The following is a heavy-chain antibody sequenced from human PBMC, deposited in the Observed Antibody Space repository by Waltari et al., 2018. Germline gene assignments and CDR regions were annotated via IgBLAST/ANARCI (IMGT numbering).Heavy chain of an antibody. Sequence: EVQLVEPGGALVQLGGSLRLSCAASGFTFSGYAMSGCRQAPGKGLEWVSAISGSGGSKYDADSVKGRFTISRDNSKNTLYLQMNSLRAEDTAVYYCAKDREYQLLRPYYFDYWGQGTLVTVSS. V-gene: IGHV3-23*04. D-gene: IGHD2-2*01. CDR1: GFTFSGYA. CDR2: ISGSGGSK. CDR3: AKDREYQLLRPYYFDY. J-gene: IGHJ4*02.